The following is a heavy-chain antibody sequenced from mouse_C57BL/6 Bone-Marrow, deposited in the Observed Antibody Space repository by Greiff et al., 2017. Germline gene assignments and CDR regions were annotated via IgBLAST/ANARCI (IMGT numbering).Heavy chain of an antibody. Sequence: EVQLQQSGAELVRPGASVKLSCTASGFNIKDDYMHWVKQRPEQGLEWIGWIDPENGDTEYASKFQGKATITADTSSNTAYLQLSSLTSEYTAVYDCTTLGYGSYYYAMDYWGQGTSVTVSS. CDR2: IDPENGDT. D-gene: IGHD1-1*01. CDR1: GFNIKDDY. CDR3: TTLGYGSYYYAMDY. V-gene: IGHV14-4*01. J-gene: IGHJ4*01.